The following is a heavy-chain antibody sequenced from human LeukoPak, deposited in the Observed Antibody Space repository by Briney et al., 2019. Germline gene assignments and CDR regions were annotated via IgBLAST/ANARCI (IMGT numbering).Heavy chain of an antibody. CDR2: INPNSGGT. V-gene: IGHV1-2*02. J-gene: IGHJ4*02. CDR3: AREEAVAGRGLDY. Sequence: GASVKVSCKASGYTFTGYYMHWVRQAPGQGLEWMGWINPNSGGTNYAQKFQGRVIMTRDTSISTAYMELSRLRSDDTAVYYCAREEAVAGRGLDYWGQGTLVTVSS. D-gene: IGHD6-19*01. CDR1: GYTFTGYY.